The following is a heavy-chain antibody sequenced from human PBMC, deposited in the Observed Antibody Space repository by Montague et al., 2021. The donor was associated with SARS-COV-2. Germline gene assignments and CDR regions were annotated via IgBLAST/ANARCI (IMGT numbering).Heavy chain of an antibody. CDR1: GGSFSGYY. J-gene: IGHJ6*02. CDR2: ISHSGST. D-gene: IGHD2-2*01. V-gene: IGHV4-34*01. CDR3: ARVPYRLLFVPRYYGMDV. Sequence: SETLSLTCAVYGGSFSGYYWSWIRQPPGKGLEWIGEISHSGSTNYNPSLESRVTISIDTSKNQFSLKLSSATAADTAVYYCARVPYRLLFVPRYYGMDVWGQGTTVTVSS.